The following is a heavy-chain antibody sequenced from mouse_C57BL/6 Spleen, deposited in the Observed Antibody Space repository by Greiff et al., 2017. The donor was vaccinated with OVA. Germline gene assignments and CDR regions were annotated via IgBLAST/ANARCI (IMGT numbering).Heavy chain of an antibody. D-gene: IGHD4-1*01. CDR3: ARERLGRPFAY. Sequence: VQLQQPGAELVRPGSSVKLSCKASGYTFTSYWMDWVKQRPGQGLEWIGNIYPSDSVTQYNQKFKDKATLTVDKSSSTAYMHLSSLTSEDSAVYYCARERLGRPFAYWGQGTLVTVSA. CDR2: IYPSDSVT. J-gene: IGHJ3*01. V-gene: IGHV1-61*01. CDR1: GYTFTSYW.